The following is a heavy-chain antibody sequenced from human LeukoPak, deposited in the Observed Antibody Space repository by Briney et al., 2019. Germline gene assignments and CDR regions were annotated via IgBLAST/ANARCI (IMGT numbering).Heavy chain of an antibody. D-gene: IGHD4-17*01. Sequence: PGGSLRLSCAASGFTFSSYWMSWVRQAPGKGLEWVANIKQDGSEKYYVDSVKGRFTISRDNARNSLYLQMNSLRAEDTAVYYCARDLQSYGPPEKFDYWGQGTLVTVSS. CDR2: IKQDGSEK. V-gene: IGHV3-7*01. CDR3: ARDLQSYGPPEKFDY. J-gene: IGHJ4*02. CDR1: GFTFSSYW.